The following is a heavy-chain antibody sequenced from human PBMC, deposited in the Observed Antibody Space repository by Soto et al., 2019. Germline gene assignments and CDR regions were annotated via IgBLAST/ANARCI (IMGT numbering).Heavy chain of an antibody. Sequence: QVQLVESGGGVVQPGRSLRLSCAASGFTFSSYGMHWVRQAPGKGLEWVAVIWYDGSNKYYADSVKGRFTISRDNSKNTLYLQMNSLRAEDTAVYYCAREPASGSYYGLDYWGQGTLVTVSS. V-gene: IGHV3-33*01. D-gene: IGHD1-26*01. CDR2: IWYDGSNK. J-gene: IGHJ4*02. CDR1: GFTFSSYG. CDR3: AREPASGSYYGLDY.